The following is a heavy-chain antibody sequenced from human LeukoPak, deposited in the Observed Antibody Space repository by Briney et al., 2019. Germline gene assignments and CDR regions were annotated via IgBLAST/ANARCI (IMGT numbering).Heavy chain of an antibody. CDR1: GGTFSSYA. Sequence: ASVKVSCKASGGTFSSYAISWVRQAPGQGLEWMGRIIPILGIANYAQKFQGRVTITADKSTSTAYMELSSLRSEDTAVYYCARDRIGSSSPYYYGMDVWGQGTTVTVSS. V-gene: IGHV1-69*04. CDR2: IIPILGIA. CDR3: ARDRIGSSSPYYYGMDV. D-gene: IGHD6-6*01. J-gene: IGHJ6*02.